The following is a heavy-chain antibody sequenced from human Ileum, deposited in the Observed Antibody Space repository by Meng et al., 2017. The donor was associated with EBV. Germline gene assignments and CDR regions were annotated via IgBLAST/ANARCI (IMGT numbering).Heavy chain of an antibody. CDR2: IYYSGNT. CDR3: ARGGSGYYYGSGFDY. D-gene: IGHD3-10*01. Sequence: QGQLQESGQGLVKPSGTLSLTCIVSDRYNTNNYWWSWVRQPPGKGLEWIGEIYYSGNTYYNPSLKSRVTISVDKSNNQFSLRLSSVTAADTAVYYSARGGSGYYYGSGFDYWGQGTLVTVSS. V-gene: IGHV4-4*02. CDR1: DRYNTNNYW. J-gene: IGHJ4*02.